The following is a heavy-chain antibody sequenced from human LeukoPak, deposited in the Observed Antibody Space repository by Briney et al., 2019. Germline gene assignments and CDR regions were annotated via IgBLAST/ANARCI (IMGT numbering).Heavy chain of an antibody. Sequence: GGSLRLSCAASGFTFSSYSMSWVRQAPGKGLEWVSSISSSSSYIYYADSVKGRFTISRDNAKNSLYLQMNSLRAEDTAVYYCGSGAIAGAFDIWGQGTMVTVSS. J-gene: IGHJ3*02. CDR3: GSGAIAGAFDI. D-gene: IGHD2-15*01. V-gene: IGHV3-21*01. CDR2: ISSSSSYI. CDR1: GFTFSSYS.